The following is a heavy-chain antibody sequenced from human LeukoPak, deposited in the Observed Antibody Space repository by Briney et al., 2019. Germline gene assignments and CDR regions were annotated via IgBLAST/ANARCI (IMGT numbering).Heavy chain of an antibody. CDR1: GFTFDDYA. V-gene: IGHV3-9*01. CDR3: AKDRFIRLLWFGESTFDY. Sequence: GGSLRLSCAASGFTFDDYAMHWVRQAPGKGLEWVSGISWNSGSIGYADSVKGRFTISRDNAKNSLYLQMNSLRAEDTALYYCAKDRFIRLLWFGESTFDYWGQGTLVTVSS. J-gene: IGHJ4*02. CDR2: ISWNSGSI. D-gene: IGHD3-10*01.